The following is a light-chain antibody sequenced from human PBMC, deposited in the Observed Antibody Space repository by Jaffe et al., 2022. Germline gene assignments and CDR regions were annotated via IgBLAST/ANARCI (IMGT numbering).Light chain of an antibody. CDR3: ASYTTSSTQV. CDR2: EVT. Sequence: QSALTQPASVSGSPGQSITISCTGTSSDIGHYNYVSWYQQHPGKVPKLMISEVTDRPSGVSIRFSGSRSGNTASLTISGLQAEDEADYYCASYTTSSTQVFGGGTKVTVL. CDR1: SSDIGHYNY. J-gene: IGLJ2*01. V-gene: IGLV2-14*01.